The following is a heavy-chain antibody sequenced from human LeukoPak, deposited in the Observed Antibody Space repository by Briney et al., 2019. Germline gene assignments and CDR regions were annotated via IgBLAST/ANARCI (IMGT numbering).Heavy chain of an antibody. Sequence: GGSLRLSCAASGFTFSSYAMHWVRQAPGKGLEWVAAISYDGSNKYYADSVKGRFTISRDNSKNTLYLQMNSLRAEDTAVYYCARGIGSGSYYQQRYYFDYWGQGTLVTVSS. J-gene: IGHJ4*02. CDR3: ARGIGSGSYYQQRYYFDY. V-gene: IGHV3-30*04. CDR2: ISYDGSNK. CDR1: GFTFSSYA. D-gene: IGHD3-10*01.